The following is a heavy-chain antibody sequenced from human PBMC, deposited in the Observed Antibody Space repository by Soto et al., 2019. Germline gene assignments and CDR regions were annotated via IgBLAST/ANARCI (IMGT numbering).Heavy chain of an antibody. CDR2: ISYDETAT. CDR3: AKALYSSTYSRGMDV. V-gene: IGHV3-30*18. D-gene: IGHD6-19*01. CDR1: GFTFSGYG. J-gene: IGHJ6*02. Sequence: QVQLVESGGGVVQPGTSLRLSCAASGFTFSGYGVHWVRQAPGKGLEWVATISYDETATYYSDSVKGRFTISRDNSKNTVHLQMNSLRAEDTAVYYCAKALYSSTYSRGMDVWGQGTTVTVSS.